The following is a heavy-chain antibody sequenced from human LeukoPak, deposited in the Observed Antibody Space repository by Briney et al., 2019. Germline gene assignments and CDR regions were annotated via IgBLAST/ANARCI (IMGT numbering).Heavy chain of an antibody. V-gene: IGHV3-53*01. CDR3: ARDYYASGTHAEYFQH. J-gene: IGHJ1*01. Sequence: GGSLRLSCAASGFTVNSNHMNWVRQAPGKGLEWVSVLYIDGTTYYADSVKGRFTISRDNSKNTLYLQMDSLRAEDTAVYYCARDYYASGTHAEYFQHWGQGTLVTVSS. CDR2: LYIDGTT. D-gene: IGHD3-10*01. CDR1: GFTVNSNH.